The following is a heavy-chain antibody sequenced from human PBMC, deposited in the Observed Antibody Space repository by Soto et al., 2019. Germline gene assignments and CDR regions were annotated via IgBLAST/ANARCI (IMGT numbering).Heavy chain of an antibody. CDR2: INAGNGNT. D-gene: IGHD6-6*01. CDR1: GYTFTSYA. J-gene: IGHJ6*02. V-gene: IGHV1-3*01. CDR3: ARDLGAIQRYSSSTVYYYYYGMDV. Sequence: ASVKVSCKASGYTFTSYAMHWVRQAPGQRLEWMGWINAGNGNTRYSQKFQGRVTMTRDTSASTAYMELSSLRSEDTAVYYCARDLGAIQRYSSSTVYYYYYGMDVWGQGTTVTVSS.